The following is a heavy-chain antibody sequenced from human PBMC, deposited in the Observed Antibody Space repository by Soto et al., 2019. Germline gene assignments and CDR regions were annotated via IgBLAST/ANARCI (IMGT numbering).Heavy chain of an antibody. CDR1: GGSISSGGYY. CDR3: ARDGRLGGYAYYFDY. D-gene: IGHD3-16*01. CDR2: IYYSGST. J-gene: IGHJ4*02. V-gene: IGHV4-31*03. Sequence: PSETLSLTCTVSGGSISSGGYYWSWIRQHPGKGLEWIGYIYYSGSTYYNPSLKSRVTISVDTSKNQFSLKLSSVTAADTAVYYCARDGRLGGYAYYFDYWGQGTLVTVSS.